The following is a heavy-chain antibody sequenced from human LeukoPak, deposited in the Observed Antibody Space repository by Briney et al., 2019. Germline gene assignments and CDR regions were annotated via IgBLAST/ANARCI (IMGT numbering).Heavy chain of an antibody. CDR2: ITHSGST. V-gene: IGHV4-34*01. J-gene: IGHJ4*02. D-gene: IGHD3-10*01. CDR1: GGSFSSYY. Sequence: SETLSITCAVYGGSFSSYYWSWIRQPPGKGLEWIGEITHSGSTHYNPSLKSRVTISLDTSKSQFSLKLSSVTAADTAVYYCARVTRFNQFGELWFDYWGQGTLLTVSS. CDR3: ARVTRFNQFGELWFDY.